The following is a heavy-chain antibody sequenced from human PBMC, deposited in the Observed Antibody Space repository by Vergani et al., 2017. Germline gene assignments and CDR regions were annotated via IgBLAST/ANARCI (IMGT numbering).Heavy chain of an antibody. CDR1: GYTFTSYD. D-gene: IGHD2-2*01. J-gene: IGHJ4*02. Sequence: QVQLVQSGAEVKKPGASVKVSCKASGYTFTSYDINWVRQATGQGLEWMGWMNPNSGNTGYAQKFQGRVTITRNTSISTAYMELSSLRSEDTAVYYCARNSGPGYCSSTSCYAPYFDYWGQGTLVTVSS. CDR2: MNPNSGNT. CDR3: ARNSGPGYCSSTSCYAPYFDY. V-gene: IGHV1-8*03.